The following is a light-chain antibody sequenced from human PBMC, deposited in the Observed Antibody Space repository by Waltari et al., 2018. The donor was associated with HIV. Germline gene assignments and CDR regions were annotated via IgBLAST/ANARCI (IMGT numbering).Light chain of an antibody. V-gene: IGKV3-15*01. CDR3: QQYNSWPWT. CDR2: AES. J-gene: IGKJ1*01. Sequence: EVDVTQSPDTLSVSPGERATLACRASQSVSSNLAWYQQKPGQAPRCIIHAESSRATGVPARFSGSGSETEFTLTITNLQSEDFAVYYCQQYNSWPWTFGQGTTVDIK. CDR1: QSVSSN.